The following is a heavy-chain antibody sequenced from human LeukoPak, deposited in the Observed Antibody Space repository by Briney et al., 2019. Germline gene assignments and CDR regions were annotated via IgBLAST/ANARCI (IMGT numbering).Heavy chain of an antibody. V-gene: IGHV4-59*01. J-gene: IGHJ6*02. CDR1: GGSISSYY. CDR2: IYYSGST. Sequence: SETLSLTCTVSGGSISSYYWSWIRQPPGKGLEWIGYIYYSGSTNYNPSLKSRVTISVDTSKNQFSLKLSSVTAADTAVYYCARDGVRGVKTNYYYYGMDVRGQGTTVTVSS. D-gene: IGHD3-10*01. CDR3: ARDGVRGVKTNYYYYGMDV.